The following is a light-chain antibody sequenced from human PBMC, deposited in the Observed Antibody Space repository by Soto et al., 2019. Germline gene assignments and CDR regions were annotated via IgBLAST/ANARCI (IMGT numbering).Light chain of an antibody. CDR2: GAS. Sequence: EIVLTQSRGTLSLSLGERATLSCRASQSVSNNYLAWYQQKPGQAPRLLIYGASNRATGIPDRFSGSGSGTDFTLTISRLEPEDFAVYYCQQYGSSGTFGQGTKVDIK. CDR1: QSVSNNY. V-gene: IGKV3-20*01. CDR3: QQYGSSGT. J-gene: IGKJ1*01.